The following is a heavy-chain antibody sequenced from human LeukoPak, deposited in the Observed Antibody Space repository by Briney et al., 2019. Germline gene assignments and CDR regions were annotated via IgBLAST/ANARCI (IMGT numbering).Heavy chain of an antibody. CDR3: AAGSNGLDV. CDR1: GGSISSYY. CDR2: IYYSGST. V-gene: IGHV4-59*01. D-gene: IGHD3-10*01. J-gene: IGHJ6*02. Sequence: SETLSLTCTVSGGSISSYYWSWIRQPPGKGLEWIGSIYYSGSTNYNPSLKSRVTISVDTSMNHFSLKLTSVTAADTAVYYCAAGSNGLDVWGQGTTVTVSS.